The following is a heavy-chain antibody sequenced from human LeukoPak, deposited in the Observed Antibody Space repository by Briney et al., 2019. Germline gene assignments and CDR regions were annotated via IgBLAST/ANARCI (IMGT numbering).Heavy chain of an antibody. CDR3: ARAVDSSGFSSFQY. D-gene: IGHD3-22*01. Sequence: SETLSLTCTVSGGSISSNSYYWGWIRQPPGKGLEWIGSINYSGSTYYNPSLKSRITISVDTSKNQFSLKLSSVTAADTAFYYCARAVDSSGFSSFQYWAQGTLVTVSS. J-gene: IGHJ1*01. V-gene: IGHV4-39*01. CDR2: INYSGST. CDR1: GGSISSNSYY.